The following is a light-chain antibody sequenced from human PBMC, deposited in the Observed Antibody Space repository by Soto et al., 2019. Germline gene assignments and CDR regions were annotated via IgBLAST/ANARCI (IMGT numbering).Light chain of an antibody. CDR3: ATWDSSLSAVV. CDR2: DNT. V-gene: IGLV1-51*01. Sequence: QSVLTQPPSVSAAPGQKVTISCSGSSSNVAWYQQLPGTAPQLLIYDNTKRASGIPDRFSGSKSGTSATLGITGLQSGDEASYHCATWDSSLSAVVFGGGTKLTVL. CDR1: SSNV. J-gene: IGLJ2*01.